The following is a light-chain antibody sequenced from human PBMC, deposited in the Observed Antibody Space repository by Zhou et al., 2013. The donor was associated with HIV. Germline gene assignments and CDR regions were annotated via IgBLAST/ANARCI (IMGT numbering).Light chain of an antibody. CDR1: HDISKY. Sequence: DIQMTQSPSSLSASVGDRVTISCRASHDISKYLAWFQQTPGRAPKSLIYSASTLQRGVPSRFSGTGSGTEFTLTISSLQPEDFATYYCLQTNSFPWTFGPGTKVDI. CDR3: LQTNSFPWT. V-gene: IGKV1-16*01. CDR2: SAS. J-gene: IGKJ1*01.